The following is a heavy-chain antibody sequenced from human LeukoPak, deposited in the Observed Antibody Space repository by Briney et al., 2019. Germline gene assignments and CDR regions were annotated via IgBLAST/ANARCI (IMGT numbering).Heavy chain of an antibody. D-gene: IGHD5-12*01. J-gene: IGHJ4*02. Sequence: PSETLSLTCAVSGGSLTNYYWSWIRQPPGKGLEWIGEINHSGSTNNNPSLKSRITISVDTSKNQFSLKLRSVTAADSAVYYCARGLYTGYPTDRGEGTIVSVSS. CDR1: GGSLTNYY. V-gene: IGHV4-34*01. CDR2: INHSGST. CDR3: ARGLYTGYPTD.